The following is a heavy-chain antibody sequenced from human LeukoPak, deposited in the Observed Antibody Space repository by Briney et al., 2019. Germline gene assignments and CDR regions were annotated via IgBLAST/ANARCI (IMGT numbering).Heavy chain of an antibody. J-gene: IGHJ4*02. CDR3: ARDKSGPLDY. CDR2: IDPNRGGTK. V-gene: IGHV1-2*02. CDR1: GCTITGYY. D-gene: IGHD3-10*01. Sequence: SVTVSRNAFGCTITGYYIHCVRQAPGQRHEWMGWIDPNRGGTKKYAQKFQGRVTMTSDTSINTVYMELTILTSDDAAIYYCARDKSGPLDYWGQGTLVTVSS.